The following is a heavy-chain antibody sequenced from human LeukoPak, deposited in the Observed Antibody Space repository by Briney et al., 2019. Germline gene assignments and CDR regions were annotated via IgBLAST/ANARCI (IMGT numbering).Heavy chain of an antibody. J-gene: IGHJ4*02. CDR3: ARDNLYYYDSSGYCFDY. Sequence: PGGSLRLSCVASGFTFSSHSMNWVRQAPGKGLEWVASISSGSDHIYYADSVKGRFTLSRDNARNSLYLQMDSLRVEDTAVYYCARDNLYYYDSSGYCFDYWGQGALVTVSS. CDR1: GFTFSSHS. CDR2: ISSGSDHI. V-gene: IGHV3-21*01. D-gene: IGHD3-22*01.